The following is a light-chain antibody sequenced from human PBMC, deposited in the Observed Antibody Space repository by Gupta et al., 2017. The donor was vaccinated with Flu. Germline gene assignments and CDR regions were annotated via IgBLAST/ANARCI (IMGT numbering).Light chain of an antibody. CDR3: SSFTGTITV. Sequence: QSALTQPASVSGSPGQSITISCTETSSDLGGYNYVSWYQHHPGKVPKLLIYDVSSRPSGVSNRFSGSKSGNTASLTISGLLAEDDADYYCSSFTGTITVFGGGTKLTV. CDR2: DVS. V-gene: IGLV2-14*03. CDR1: SSDLGGYNY. J-gene: IGLJ2*01.